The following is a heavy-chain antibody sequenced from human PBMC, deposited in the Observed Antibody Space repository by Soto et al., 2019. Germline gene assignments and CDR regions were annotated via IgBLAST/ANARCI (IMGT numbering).Heavy chain of an antibody. CDR3: AREPATAKPEGVDF. D-gene: IGHD1-1*01. J-gene: IGHJ4*02. V-gene: IGHV1-2*02. Sequence: ASVKVSCKASGYTFSDYYIHWVRQAPGQGREWMGWINPNSGGTKYAPKFQGGVTMTRDTSITTAYMELSRLRSGDTAVYYCAREPATAKPEGVDFWGQGXLVTVPS. CDR2: INPNSGGT. CDR1: GYTFSDYY.